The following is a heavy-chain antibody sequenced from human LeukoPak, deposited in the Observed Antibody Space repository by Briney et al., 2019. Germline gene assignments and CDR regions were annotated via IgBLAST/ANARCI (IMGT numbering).Heavy chain of an antibody. CDR2: IYYSGST. V-gene: IGHV4-39*07. CDR3: ARVAVAVLYYFDY. J-gene: IGHJ4*02. Sequence: PSETLSLTCTVSGGSISSSSYYWGWIRQPPGKGLEWIGSIYYSGSTYYNPSLKSRVTISVDTSKNQFSLKLSSVTAADTAVYYCARVAVAVLYYFDYWGQGTLVTVSS. CDR1: GGSISSSSYY. D-gene: IGHD6-19*01.